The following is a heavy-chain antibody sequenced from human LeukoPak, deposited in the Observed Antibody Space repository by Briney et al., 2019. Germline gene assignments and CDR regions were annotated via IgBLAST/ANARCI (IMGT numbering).Heavy chain of an antibody. CDR1: GFTVSSNY. CDR2: IYSGGST. Sequence: GGSLRLSCAASGFTVSSNYMSWVRQAPGKGLEWVSVIYSGGSTYYADSVKGRFTISRDNSKNTLYLQMNSLRAEDTAVYYCARDLWSYYYYMDVWGKGTTVTVSS. CDR3: ARDLWSYYYYMDV. D-gene: IGHD3-3*01. V-gene: IGHV3-66*01. J-gene: IGHJ6*03.